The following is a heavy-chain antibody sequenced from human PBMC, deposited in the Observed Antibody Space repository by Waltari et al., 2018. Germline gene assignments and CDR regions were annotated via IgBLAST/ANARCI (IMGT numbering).Heavy chain of an antibody. V-gene: IGHV4-59*01. CDR3: ARLGGDRFGSLRHCGPASCTTWIDP. J-gene: IGHJ5*02. Sequence: VLLEESGPGLVKPSETLSLTCTVSGGSIRGFYCTWIRQPPGKGLEYIGYIFYTGNTNYNPSLKSRVIISVDTSRNQFSLKMRSLTAADTAVYYCARLGGDRFGSLRHCGPASCTTWIDPWGRGTLVTVSS. CDR1: GGSIRGFY. D-gene: IGHD2-2*01. CDR2: IFYTGNT.